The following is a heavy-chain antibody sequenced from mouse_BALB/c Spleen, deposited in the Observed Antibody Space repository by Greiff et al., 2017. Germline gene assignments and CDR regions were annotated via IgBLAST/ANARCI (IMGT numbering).Heavy chain of an antibody. D-gene: IGHD4-1*01. CDR1: GFTFSSYG. CDR2: INSNGGST. V-gene: IGHV5-6-3*01. Sequence: EVKLVESGGGLVQPGGSLKLSCAASGFTFSSYGMSWVRQTPDKRLELVATINSNGGSTYYPDSVKGRFTISRDNAKNTLYLQMSSLKSEDTAMYYCAREERGRWGFAYWGQGTLVTVSA. CDR3: AREERGRWGFAY. J-gene: IGHJ3*01.